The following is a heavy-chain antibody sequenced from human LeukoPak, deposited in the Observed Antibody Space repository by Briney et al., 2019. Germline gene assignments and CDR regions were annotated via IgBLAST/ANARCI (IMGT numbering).Heavy chain of an antibody. CDR1: GFIFKNFG. Sequence: GGSLRLSCAASGFIFKNFGMYWVRQAPGKGLEWVAFIRYDGSRTYYTDSVKGRFTISRDNSNNTLYLQMNSLRAEDTAVYYCAKSGTGTTDYWGQGTLVTVSS. V-gene: IGHV3-30*02. CDR3: AKSGTGTTDY. D-gene: IGHD1-1*01. CDR2: IRYDGSRT. J-gene: IGHJ4*02.